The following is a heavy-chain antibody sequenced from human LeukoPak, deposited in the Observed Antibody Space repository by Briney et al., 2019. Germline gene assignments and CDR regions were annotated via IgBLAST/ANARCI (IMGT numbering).Heavy chain of an antibody. Sequence: SETLSLTCTVSGASSSSYYWSWIRQPPGKGLEWIGCIYYRGSANYNPSLKSRVTISVDTSKNQISLRLTSVSAADTAVYYCARQTGVYYYMDVWGKGTTVTVSS. CDR2: IYYRGSA. V-gene: IGHV4-59*01. J-gene: IGHJ6*03. CDR1: GASSSSYY. CDR3: ARQTGVYYYMDV. D-gene: IGHD3-10*01.